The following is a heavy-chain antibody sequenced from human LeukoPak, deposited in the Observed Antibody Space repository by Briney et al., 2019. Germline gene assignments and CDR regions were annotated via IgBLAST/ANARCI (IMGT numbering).Heavy chain of an antibody. CDR1: GFTFSSYS. CDR3: ARDSDFDSSGYYPYYYYYYNMDV. V-gene: IGHV3-21*01. J-gene: IGHJ6*02. D-gene: IGHD3-22*01. CDR2: ISSSSSYI. Sequence: GESLRLSCAASGFTFSSYSMNWVRQAPGKGLEWVSSISSSSSYIYYADSLKGRFTISRDNAKNSLFLQMNRLRAEDTAVYYCARDSDFDSSGYYPYYYYYYNMDVWGQGTTVTVSS.